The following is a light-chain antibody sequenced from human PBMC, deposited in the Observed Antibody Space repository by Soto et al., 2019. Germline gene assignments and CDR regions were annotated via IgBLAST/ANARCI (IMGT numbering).Light chain of an antibody. V-gene: IGKV3-15*01. Sequence: EIGMTQSPATLSVSPGERATLSCRASQSVNNNLAWYQQKPGQAPRLLIYGASARATGIPARFSGSGSGTEFTLTLSSLQSEDFAVYYCQQYNNWPLTFGGGTKVEL. CDR1: QSVNNN. CDR2: GAS. CDR3: QQYNNWPLT. J-gene: IGKJ4*02.